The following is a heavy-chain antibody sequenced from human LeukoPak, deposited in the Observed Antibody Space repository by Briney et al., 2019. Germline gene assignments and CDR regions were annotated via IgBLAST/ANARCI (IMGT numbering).Heavy chain of an antibody. J-gene: IGHJ4*02. V-gene: IGHV5-51*01. D-gene: IGHD4-17*01. CDR2: IYPGDSDT. CDR1: GYSFTSYW. CDR3: ARVDSYGDYVRGVDY. Sequence: GESLKISCKGSGYSFTSYWIAWVRQMPGKGLEWMGIIYPGDSDTRYSPSFQGQVTISADKFISTAYLQWSSLKASDTAMYYCARVDSYGDYVRGVDYWGQGTLVTVSS.